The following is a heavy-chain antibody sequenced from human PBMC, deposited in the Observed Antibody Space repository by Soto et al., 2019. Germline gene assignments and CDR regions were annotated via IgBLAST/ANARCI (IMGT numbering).Heavy chain of an antibody. CDR3: ANNNWELLSWFDP. V-gene: IGHV3-23*01. J-gene: IGHJ5*02. Sequence: GGSLRLSRAASGFTLLSYALSWVPQAPGKGLEWVSAISGSGGSTYYADSVKGRFTISRDNSKNTLYLQMNSLRAEDTAVYYCANNNWELLSWFDPRGQGPLVTLSS. CDR1: GFTLLSYA. CDR2: ISGSGGST. D-gene: IGHD1-26*01.